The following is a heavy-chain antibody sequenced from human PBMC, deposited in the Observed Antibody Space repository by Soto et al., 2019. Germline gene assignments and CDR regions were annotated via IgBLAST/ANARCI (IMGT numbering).Heavy chain of an antibody. V-gene: IGHV4-31*03. Sequence: SETLSLTCTVSGGSISSGGYYWSWIRQHPGKGLEWIGYIYYSGSTYYNPSLKGRVTISVDTSKNQFSLKLSSVTAADTAVYYCARVGSSGYYSVYYFDYWGQGTLVTVSS. D-gene: IGHD3-22*01. CDR1: GGSISSGGYY. CDR2: IYYSGST. J-gene: IGHJ4*02. CDR3: ARVGSSGYYSVYYFDY.